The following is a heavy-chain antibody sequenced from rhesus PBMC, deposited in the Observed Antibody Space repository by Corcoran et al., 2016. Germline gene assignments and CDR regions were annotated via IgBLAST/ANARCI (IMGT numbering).Heavy chain of an antibody. D-gene: IGHD3-28*01. Sequence: QLQLQESGPGLVKPSETLSLTCAVSGGSLSGGYGWSWIRQPPGKGLEWIGHIFGSIGSTYYNPSLKSRVTISTDTSKNQFSLKLSSVTAADTAVYYCARVVILQYYFDYWGQGVLVTVSS. V-gene: IGHV4S7*01. CDR3: ARVVILQYYFDY. CDR2: IFGSIGST. CDR1: GGSLSGGYG. J-gene: IGHJ4*01.